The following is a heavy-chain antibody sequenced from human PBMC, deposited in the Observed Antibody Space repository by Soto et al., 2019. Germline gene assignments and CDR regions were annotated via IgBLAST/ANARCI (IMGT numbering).Heavy chain of an antibody. J-gene: IGHJ6*02. D-gene: IGHD1-26*01. CDR2: IIPIFGTA. CDR1: GGTFSSYA. Sequence: ASVKVSCKASGGTFSSYAISWVRQAPGQGLEWMGGIIPIFGTANYAQKFQGRVTITADESTSTAYMELSSLRSEDTAVYYCARDLVSWELQTWDYYYYGMDVWGQGTTVTVSS. CDR3: ARDLVSWELQTWDYYYYGMDV. V-gene: IGHV1-69*13.